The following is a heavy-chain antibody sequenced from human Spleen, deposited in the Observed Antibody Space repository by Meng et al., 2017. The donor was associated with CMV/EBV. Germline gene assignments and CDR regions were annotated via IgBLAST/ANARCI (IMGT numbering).Heavy chain of an antibody. Sequence: GGSLRLSCVASGFTFSNYWMHWVRQAPGKGLVWVSRLNYEGRTTNYADSVKGRFTISRDNAKNTVYLQMKSLSAEDTGVYYCARDIAAAGTVDYWGQGTLVTVSS. V-gene: IGHV3-74*01. CDR2: LNYEGRTT. J-gene: IGHJ4*02. CDR3: ARDIAAAGTVDY. CDR1: GFTFSNYW. D-gene: IGHD6-13*01.